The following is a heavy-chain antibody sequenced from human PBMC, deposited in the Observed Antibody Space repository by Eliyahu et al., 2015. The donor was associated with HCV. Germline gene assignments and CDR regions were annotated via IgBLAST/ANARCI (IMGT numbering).Heavy chain of an antibody. Sequence: EVQLVESGGXLVQPGRSLRLSCTXSGFXFGXYALXWVXQAPGKGLEWVGFIRSKAYXGTTEYAASVKGRFTISRDDSKSIAYLQMNSLKTEDTAVYYCTRTDGDYFDYWGQGTLVTVSS. J-gene: IGHJ4*02. CDR1: GFXFGXYA. CDR3: TRTDGDYFDY. V-gene: IGHV3-49*04. D-gene: IGHD4-17*01. CDR2: IRSKAYXGTT.